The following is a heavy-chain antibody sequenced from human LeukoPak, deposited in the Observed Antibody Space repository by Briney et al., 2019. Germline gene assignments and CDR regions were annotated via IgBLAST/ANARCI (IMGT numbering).Heavy chain of an antibody. J-gene: IGHJ4*02. CDR2: INPNSGGT. CDR1: GYTFTGYY. Sequence: ASVKVSCKASGYTFTGYYMHWVRQVPGQGLEWMGWINPNSGGTNYAQKFQGRVTMTRDTSISTAYMELSRLRSDDTAVYYCARVDGSSVGAKFDYWGQGTLVTVSS. D-gene: IGHD1-26*01. V-gene: IGHV1-2*02. CDR3: ARVDGSSVGAKFDY.